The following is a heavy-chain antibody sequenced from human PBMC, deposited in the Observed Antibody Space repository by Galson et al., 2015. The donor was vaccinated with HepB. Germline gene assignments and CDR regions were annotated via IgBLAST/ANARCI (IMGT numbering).Heavy chain of an antibody. V-gene: IGHV3-33*01. CDR3: TRHPTTFYDFWSGYSDNWFDP. CDR1: GFTFSSYG. Sequence: SLRLSCAASGFTFSSYGMHWVRQAPGKGLEWVAGIWYDGSNKHYADSVKGRFTISRDNSKNTLYLQVNSLRAEDTALCYCTRHPTTFYDFWSGYSDNWFDPWGQGTLVIVSS. J-gene: IGHJ5*02. D-gene: IGHD3-3*01. CDR2: IWYDGSNK.